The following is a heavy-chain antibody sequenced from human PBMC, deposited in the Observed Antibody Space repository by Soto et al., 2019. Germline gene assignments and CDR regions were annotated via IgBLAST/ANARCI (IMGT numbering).Heavy chain of an antibody. J-gene: IGHJ6*02. Sequence: QVQLVESGGGVVQPGRSLRLSCAASGFTFSDYGMHWVRQAPGKGLEWVTLISFEESKKFYADSVKGRFTISRDNSKNTMYLQMNSLRTEDTAVYYCAKDHLSSTLGVGMDVGGQGTTVTV. CDR3: AKDHLSSTLGVGMDV. CDR1: GFTFSDYG. CDR2: ISFEESKK. V-gene: IGHV3-30*18. D-gene: IGHD6-13*01.